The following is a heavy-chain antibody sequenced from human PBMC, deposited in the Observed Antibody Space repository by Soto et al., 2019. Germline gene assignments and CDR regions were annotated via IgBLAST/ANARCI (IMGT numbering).Heavy chain of an antibody. D-gene: IGHD3-22*01. CDR3: AKEMFTQKVLHSSSPWGDH. CDR2: ISYDGSHK. CDR1: GFTVSSYG. Sequence: GASLRLSCSASGFTVSSYGIHWVRQPPGKGLEWVAVISYDGSHKFYADSVKGRFTLSRDVSKGTLHLQMNSLRAEDTAVYYCAKEMFTQKVLHSSSPWGDHWGPGNLVTVSS. J-gene: IGHJ4*02. V-gene: IGHV3-30*18.